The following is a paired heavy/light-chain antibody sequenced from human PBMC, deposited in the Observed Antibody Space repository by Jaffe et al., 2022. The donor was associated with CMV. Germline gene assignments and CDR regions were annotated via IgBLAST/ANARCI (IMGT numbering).Heavy chain of an antibody. J-gene: IGHJ2*01. V-gene: IGHV4-59*08. CDR1: GGSISGYY. CDR2: IYYSDSGDT. CDR3: ARLFYSRSNYDWYFDL. D-gene: IGHD1-26*01. Sequence: QVQLQESGPGLVKPSETLSLNCTVSGGSISGYYWSWIRQPPGKGLEWIGYIYYSDSGDTNYNPSLKSRVTISVGTSKNQFSLKLTSVTAADTAVYYCARLFYSRSNYDWYFDLWGRGTLVTVSS.
Light chain of an antibody. CDR2: AAS. Sequence: DIQMTQSPSSLSASVGDSVTITCRASQSISSYLNWYQQKPGKAPSLLIYAASSLQSGVPSRFSGSGSGTDFTLTISSLQPEDFATYFCQQGYSTVPFTFGPGTKVHIK. CDR3: QQGYSTVPFT. J-gene: IGKJ3*01. CDR1: QSISSY. V-gene: IGKV1-39*01.